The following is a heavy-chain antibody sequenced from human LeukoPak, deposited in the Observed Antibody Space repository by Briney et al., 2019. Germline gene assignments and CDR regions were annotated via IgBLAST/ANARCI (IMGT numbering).Heavy chain of an antibody. CDR1: GLTFSIHW. D-gene: IGHD3-22*01. Sequence: GGSLRLSCAASGLTFSIHWMNWVRQAPGKGLECVANINQDGSDKYYVDSVKGRFTISRDNTKNSLYLQMNSLRAEDTAVYYCARDGHDSSGYYFGHNWGQGTLVSVS. CDR3: ARDGHDSSGYYFGHN. J-gene: IGHJ4*02. CDR2: INQDGSDK. V-gene: IGHV3-7*01.